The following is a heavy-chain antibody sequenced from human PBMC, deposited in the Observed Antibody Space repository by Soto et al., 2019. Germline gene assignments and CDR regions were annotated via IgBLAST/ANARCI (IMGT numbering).Heavy chain of an antibody. V-gene: IGHV3-15*01. CDR3: TTDDPINRD. J-gene: IGHJ4*02. CDR1: GFTFSNAW. Sequence: EVQLVESGGGLVKAGASLRVSCAASGFTFSNAWMSWVRQAPGKGLEWVGRIKSKTNGGTTDYAAPVKGRFSISRDDSKNTLYLQMNSLKTEDTAVYYCTTDDPINRDWGQGTLVTVSS. CDR2: IKSKTNGGTT.